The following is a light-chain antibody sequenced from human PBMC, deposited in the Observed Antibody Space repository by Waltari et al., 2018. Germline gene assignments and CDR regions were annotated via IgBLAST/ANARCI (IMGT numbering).Light chain of an antibody. CDR2: GKN. Sequence: SSELTQDPAVSVALGPTVRITCPGDSLSIYYASMYQQKPGQAPLLVFYGKNNRPSGIPERFSVVSLGNTASLTITGAQAEDEADYYGNSRDSSGNHVVFGGGTKLTVL. CDR1: SLSIYY. CDR3: NSRDSSGNHVV. V-gene: IGLV3-19*01. J-gene: IGLJ2*01.